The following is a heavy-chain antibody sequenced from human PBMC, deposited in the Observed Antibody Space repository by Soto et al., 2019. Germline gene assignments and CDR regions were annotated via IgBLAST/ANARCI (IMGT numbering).Heavy chain of an antibody. J-gene: IGHJ6*02. V-gene: IGHV1-69*13. D-gene: IGHD5-12*01. CDR3: ARDPHVDIPYYYYYGMDV. Sequence: ASVKVSCKASGVTFSSYAISWVRQAPGQGLEWMGGIIPIFGTANYAQKFQGRVTITADESTSTAYMELSSLRSEDTAVYYCARDPHVDIPYYYYYGMDVWGQGTTVTVSS. CDR2: IIPIFGTA. CDR1: GVTFSSYA.